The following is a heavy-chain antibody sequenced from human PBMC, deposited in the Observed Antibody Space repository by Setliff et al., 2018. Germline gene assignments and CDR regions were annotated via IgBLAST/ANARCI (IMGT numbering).Heavy chain of an antibody. J-gene: IGHJ3*02. Sequence: SETLSVTGTVAGGSIRSTNYYWGWLRQPPGRGLEWIGSIDYNGTTHFNPSLKSRVAISVDPSKNQLFLKLSSVTATDTAVYYCARPLEESFGVVRDSDAFDILGQGTMVTVSS. CDR1: GGSIRSTNYY. D-gene: IGHD3-3*01. V-gene: IGHV4-39*01. CDR2: IDYNGTT. CDR3: ARPLEESFGVVRDSDAFDI.